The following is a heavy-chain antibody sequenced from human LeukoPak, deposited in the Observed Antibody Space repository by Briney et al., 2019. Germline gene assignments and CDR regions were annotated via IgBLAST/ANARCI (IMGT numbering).Heavy chain of an antibody. CDR1: GYTFATYA. Sequence: ASVKVSCKASGYTFATYAMHWGRQAPGQRLEWMGWSNAGNGNTKYSQEFQGRVTITRDTSASTAYMELSSLRSEDMAVYYCVREAPFGAFDIWGQGTMVTVSS. J-gene: IGHJ3*02. V-gene: IGHV1-3*02. CDR2: SNAGNGNT. D-gene: IGHD2/OR15-2a*01. CDR3: VREAPFGAFDI.